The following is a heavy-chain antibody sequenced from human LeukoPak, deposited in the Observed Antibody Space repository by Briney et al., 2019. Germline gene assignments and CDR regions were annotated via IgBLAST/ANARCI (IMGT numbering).Heavy chain of an antibody. CDR1: GFTFSSYG. Sequence: WGSLRLSCAASGFTFSSYGMHWVRQAPGKGLEWVAFIRYDGSNKYYADPAKGRFTISRDNSKNTLYLQMTSLRAEDTAVYYCAREYGSGTGYYYYMDVWGKGTTVTISS. J-gene: IGHJ6*03. V-gene: IGHV3-30*02. CDR2: IRYDGSNK. CDR3: AREYGSGTGYYYYMDV. D-gene: IGHD3-10*01.